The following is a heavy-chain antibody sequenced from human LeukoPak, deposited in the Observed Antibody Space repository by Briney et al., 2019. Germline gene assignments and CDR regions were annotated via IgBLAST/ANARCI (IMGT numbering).Heavy chain of an antibody. D-gene: IGHD5-12*01. Sequence: SETLSLTCAVYGGSFSDYYWTWIRQPPGKGLVWIGEVNHSGVTNYNPSIKSRVTLSVDTLKNQFSLKVNSVTAADTAVYYCARSPTSCVSATCPVAYSGYDLDYWSRGMLVTVSS. V-gene: IGHV4-34*01. J-gene: IGHJ4*02. CDR2: VNHSGVT. CDR1: GGSFSDYY. CDR3: ARSPTSCVSATCPVAYSGYDLDY.